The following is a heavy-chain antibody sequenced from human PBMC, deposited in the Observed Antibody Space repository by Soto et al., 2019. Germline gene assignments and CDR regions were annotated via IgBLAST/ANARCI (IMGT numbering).Heavy chain of an antibody. CDR2: IYYSGST. CDR1: GGSISSGGYY. D-gene: IGHD2-8*01. Sequence: SETLSLTCTVSGGSISSGGYYWSWIRQHPGKGLEWIGYIYYSGSTYYNPSLKSRVTTSVDTSKNQFSLKLSSVTAADTAVYYCARGSCTNGVCYGFGQNYYFDYWGQGTLVTVSS. V-gene: IGHV4-31*03. J-gene: IGHJ4*02. CDR3: ARGSCTNGVCYGFGQNYYFDY.